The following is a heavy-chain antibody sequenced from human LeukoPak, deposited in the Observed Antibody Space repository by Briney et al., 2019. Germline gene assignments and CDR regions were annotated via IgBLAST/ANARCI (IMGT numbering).Heavy chain of an antibody. CDR2: ISGSGSST. CDR1: GFTFSSYA. CDR3: ARDRVSGYLFDY. V-gene: IGHV3-23*01. D-gene: IGHD5-12*01. J-gene: IGHJ4*02. Sequence: GGALRLSCAASGFTFSSYAMSWVRQAPGKGLEWVSAISGSGSSTYYADSVKGRFTISRDNSKNTLYLQMNSLRAEDTAVYYCARDRVSGYLFDYWGQGTLVTVSS.